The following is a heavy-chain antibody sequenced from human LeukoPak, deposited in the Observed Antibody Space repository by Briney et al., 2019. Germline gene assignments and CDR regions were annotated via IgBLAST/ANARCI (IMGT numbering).Heavy chain of an antibody. CDR1: GVSISSYY. V-gene: IGHV4-4*07. Sequence: NPSETLSLTCTVSGVSISSYYWSWIRQPAGKGLEWIGRVYISGSSNYNPSLKSRVTMSIDASKNQLSLKLSSVTAADTAVYYCAREPQDVQLLHNYWGQGTLVTVSS. D-gene: IGHD2-21*01. CDR3: AREPQDVQLLHNY. J-gene: IGHJ4*02. CDR2: VYISGSS.